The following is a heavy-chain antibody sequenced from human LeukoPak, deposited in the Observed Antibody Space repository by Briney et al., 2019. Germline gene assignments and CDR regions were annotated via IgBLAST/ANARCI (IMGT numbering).Heavy chain of an antibody. CDR2: ISGSGGST. CDR1: GFTFSSYA. D-gene: IGHD1-26*01. V-gene: IGHV3-23*01. J-gene: IGHJ3*02. Sequence: GGSLRLSCAASGFTFSSYAMSWVRQAPGKGLEWVSAISGSGGSTYYADSVKGRFTISRDNAKNTLYLQMNSLRAEDTAVYYCAREGESLDAFDIWGQGTMVTVSS. CDR3: AREGESLDAFDI.